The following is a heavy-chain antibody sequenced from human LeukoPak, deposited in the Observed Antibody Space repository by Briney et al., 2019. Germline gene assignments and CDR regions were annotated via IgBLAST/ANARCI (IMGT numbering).Heavy chain of an antibody. Sequence: SVTLSLTCTVSGASVTDYYWSWIRQSPGKGLEWISYIHHSGNSDYNPSPRSRVTTSLDTSKNQFSLNLISVTAADTAVYYCTRGHWGLQSWSQGTLVTVSS. CDR1: GASVTDYY. D-gene: IGHD7-27*01. V-gene: IGHV4-59*02. CDR3: TRGHWGLQS. J-gene: IGHJ5*02. CDR2: IHHSGNS.